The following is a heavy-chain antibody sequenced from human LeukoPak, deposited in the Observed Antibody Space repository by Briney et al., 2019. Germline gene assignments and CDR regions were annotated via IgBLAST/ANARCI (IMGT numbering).Heavy chain of an antibody. Sequence: SGPALVKPTQTLTLTCTFSGFSLSTNGMCVSWIRQPPGKALEWLARIDWDDDKYYSSSLRTRLTISKDTSKNQVVLTMTNMDPVDTATYYCARLSDYGSRSSPYYFDYWGQGTLVTVSS. CDR1: GFSLSTNGMC. J-gene: IGHJ4*02. CDR2: IDWDDDK. CDR3: ARLSDYGSRSSPYYFDY. D-gene: IGHD3-10*01. V-gene: IGHV2-70*11.